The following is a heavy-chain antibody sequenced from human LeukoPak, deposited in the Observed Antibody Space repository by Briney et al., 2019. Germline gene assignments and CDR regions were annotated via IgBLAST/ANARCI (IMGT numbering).Heavy chain of an antibody. D-gene: IGHD3-10*01. V-gene: IGHV4-59*02. CDR1: GVPVTSYF. Sequence: SETLSLTCTVSGVPVTSYFWTWIRQAPGKGLEWIGYIYYIGTTNYNPSLKSRATMSVDMSKNQFSLKLTSVTAADTAVYYCAREGYGSGSSHFMDVWGTGTTVTVSS. CDR3: AREGYGSGSSHFMDV. J-gene: IGHJ6*03. CDR2: IYYIGTT.